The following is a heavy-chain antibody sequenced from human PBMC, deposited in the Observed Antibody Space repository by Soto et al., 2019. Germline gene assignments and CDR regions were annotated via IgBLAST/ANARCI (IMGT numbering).Heavy chain of an antibody. CDR3: ARHLNWFFYFDY. V-gene: IGHV4-39*01. Sequence: PSETLSLTCTVSGGSISSSSYYWGWIRQPPGKGLEWIGSIYYSVSTYYNPSLKSRVTISVDTSKNQFSLKLSSVTAADTAVYYCARHLNWFFYFDYWGQGTLVTVSS. CDR1: GGSISSSSYY. CDR2: IYYSVST. J-gene: IGHJ4*02. D-gene: IGHD2-8*02.